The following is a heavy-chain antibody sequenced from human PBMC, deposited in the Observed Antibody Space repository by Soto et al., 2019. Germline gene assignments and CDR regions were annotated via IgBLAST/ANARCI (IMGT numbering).Heavy chain of an antibody. Sequence: SETLSLTCAVYGGSFSGYYWTWIRQPPGTGLGWIGEINHSGSTNYNPSLKSRVTISVDTSKNQFSLKLTSVTAADTAVYYCARQCRGVTCHWFVPWGQGTLVTVSS. J-gene: IGHJ5*02. CDR3: ARQCRGVTCHWFVP. CDR1: GGSFSGYY. V-gene: IGHV4-34*01. D-gene: IGHD2-15*01. CDR2: INHSGST.